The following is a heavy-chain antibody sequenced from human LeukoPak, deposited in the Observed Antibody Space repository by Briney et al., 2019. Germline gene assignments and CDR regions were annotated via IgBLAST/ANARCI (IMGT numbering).Heavy chain of an antibody. CDR1: GFYFSGYS. CDR2: INSGSTYM. D-gene: IGHD1-1*01. Sequence: GGSLRLSCEASGFYFSGYSMNWVRQAPGKGLEWVSSINSGSTYMYYADSVKGRFTISRDNAKNSLHLQIDSLRAEDTAVYFCARVEATTGRNYLYYYMELWAKGTTVIVSS. V-gene: IGHV3-21*01. J-gene: IGHJ6*03. CDR3: ARVEATTGRNYLYYYMEL.